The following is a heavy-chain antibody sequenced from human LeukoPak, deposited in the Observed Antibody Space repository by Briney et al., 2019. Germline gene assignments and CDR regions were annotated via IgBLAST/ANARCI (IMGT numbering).Heavy chain of an antibody. D-gene: IGHD6-6*01. J-gene: IGHJ4*02. CDR2: IYYSGST. V-gene: IGHV4-59*01. CDR3: ARRRHIAARPGFDY. CDR1: GGSISSYY. Sequence: SETLSLTCTVSGGSISSYYWSWIRQPPGKGLEWIGYIYYSGSTNYNPSLKSRVTISVDTSKNQFSLKLSSVTAADTAVYYCARRRHIAARPGFDYWGQGTLVTVSS.